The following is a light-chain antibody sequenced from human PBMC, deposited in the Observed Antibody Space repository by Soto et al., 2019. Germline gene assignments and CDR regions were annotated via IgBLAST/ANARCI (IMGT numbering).Light chain of an antibody. CDR3: QQYNNWPPIT. J-gene: IGKJ5*01. CDR2: YAS. V-gene: IGKV3-15*01. CDR1: QSVDNN. Sequence: EIMMTQSPATLSVSPGERATLSCRASQSVDNNLAWYQQKPGQVPRLLIYYASTRATGIPARFSGSGSGTEFTLTISSLQSEDFALYYCQQYNNWPPITFGQGTRLEIK.